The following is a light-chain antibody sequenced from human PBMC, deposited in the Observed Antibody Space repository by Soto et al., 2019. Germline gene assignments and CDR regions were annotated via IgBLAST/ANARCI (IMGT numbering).Light chain of an antibody. Sequence: QSVLTQPPSASGTPGQRIIISCSGSTSNIESHPVNWFQQVPGAAPKLLIKTNNQRPSGVPDRFSGSKSGASASLAISGLQSEDEATYYCATWDESRNGVFASGTKVIVL. CDR1: TSNIESHP. CDR2: TNN. J-gene: IGLJ1*01. V-gene: IGLV1-44*01. CDR3: ATWDESRNGV.